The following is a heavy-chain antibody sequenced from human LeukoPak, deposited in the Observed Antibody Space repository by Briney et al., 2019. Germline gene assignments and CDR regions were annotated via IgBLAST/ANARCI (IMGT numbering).Heavy chain of an antibody. V-gene: IGHV4-59*12. D-gene: IGHD3-10*01. CDR3: ARDPGMRIRGVDNWFDP. CDR2: IYYSGST. J-gene: IGHJ5*02. CDR1: GGSISTYH. Sequence: SETLSLTCTVSGGSISTYHWSWIRQPPGKGLEWIAHIYYSGSTNYNPSLKSRVTISVDTSKNQFSLKLSSVTAADTAVYYCARDPGMRIRGVDNWFDPWGQGTLVTVSS.